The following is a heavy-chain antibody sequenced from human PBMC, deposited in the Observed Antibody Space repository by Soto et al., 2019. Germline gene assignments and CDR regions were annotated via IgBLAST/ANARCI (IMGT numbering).Heavy chain of an antibody. D-gene: IGHD3-16*02. CDR1: GFTFSSYA. Sequence: GGSLRLSCAASGFTFSSYAMNWVRQAPGKGLEWVSVIYSGGSTYYAESVKGRFTISRDNAKNTLYLQMNSLRAEDTAVYYCARVNGYIHWYFDLWGRGTLVTVSS. CDR2: IYSGGST. J-gene: IGHJ2*01. V-gene: IGHV3-23*01. CDR3: ARVNGYIHWYFDL.